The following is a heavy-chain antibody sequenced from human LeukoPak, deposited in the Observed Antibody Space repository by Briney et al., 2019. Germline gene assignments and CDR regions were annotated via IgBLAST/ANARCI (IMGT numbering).Heavy chain of an antibody. CDR1: GFTFSSYA. D-gene: IGHD6-19*01. V-gene: IGHV3-30*01. CDR2: ISYDGSNK. Sequence: PGRSLRLSCAASGFTFSSYAMHWVRQAPGKGLEWVAVISYDGSNKYYADSVKGRFTISRDNAKNSLYLQMNSLRAEDTALYYCAKEGWYRGAFDIWGQGTMVTVSS. J-gene: IGHJ3*02. CDR3: AKEGWYRGAFDI.